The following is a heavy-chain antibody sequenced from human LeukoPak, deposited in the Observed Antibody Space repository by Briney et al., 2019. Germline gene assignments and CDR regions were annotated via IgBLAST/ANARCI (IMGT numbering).Heavy chain of an antibody. CDR1: GYTLTELS. CDR2: FDPEDGET. D-gene: IGHD1-26*01. J-gene: IGHJ4*02. V-gene: IGHV1-24*01. Sequence: GASVTVSCTVSGYTLTELSMHWARQAPGKGLEWMGGFDPEDGETIYAQKFQGRVTMTEDTSTDTAYMELSSLRSEDTAVYYCATEVGGSYFTAFDYWGQGTLVTVSS. CDR3: ATEVGGSYFTAFDY.